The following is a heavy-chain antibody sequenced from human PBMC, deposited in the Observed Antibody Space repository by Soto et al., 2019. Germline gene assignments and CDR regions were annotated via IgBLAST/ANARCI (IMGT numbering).Heavy chain of an antibody. CDR3: ARGGRDLDY. J-gene: IGHJ4*02. D-gene: IGHD2-21*02. CDR2: INHGGSEK. CDR1: GFDFSGFW. V-gene: IGHV3-7*04. Sequence: VQVVESGGGLVQPGGSLRLSCEVSGFDFSGFWMNWVRQAPGKGLEWVANINHGGSEKNFVDSVKGRFTISRDNAKNPLFLQKNRLRAEDTAVFYCARGGRDLDYWGQGTLVTVSS.